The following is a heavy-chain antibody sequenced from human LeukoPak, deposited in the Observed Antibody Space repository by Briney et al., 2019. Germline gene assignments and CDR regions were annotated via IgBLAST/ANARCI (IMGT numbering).Heavy chain of an antibody. CDR3: AREKADCFDI. V-gene: IGHV3-33*01. Sequence: GSSLRLSCAPSGFPFSSYGMHWVRQAPRRGLEWVAVIWCGGNNKYYAPSVKGRFAVSRDNSKNTQYLQRNSLRAEDTAVYYCAREKADCFDIWGQGTRDSVSS. J-gene: IGHJ3*02. D-gene: IGHD2-21*01. CDR1: GFPFSSYG. CDR2: IWCGGNNK.